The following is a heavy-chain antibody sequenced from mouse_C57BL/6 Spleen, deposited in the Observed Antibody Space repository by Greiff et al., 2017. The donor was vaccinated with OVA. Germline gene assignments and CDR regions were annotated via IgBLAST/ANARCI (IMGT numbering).Heavy chain of an antibody. CDR3: ARNWDGYFDY. Sequence: EVKLVESGGGLVKPGGSLKLSCAASGFTFSDYGMHWVRQAPEKGLEWVAYISSGSSTIYYAATVKGRFTISSDNAKNTLFLQMTSLRSEDTAMYYCARNWDGYFDYWGQGTTLTVSS. V-gene: IGHV5-17*01. D-gene: IGHD4-1*01. CDR1: GFTFSDYG. J-gene: IGHJ2*01. CDR2: ISSGSSTI.